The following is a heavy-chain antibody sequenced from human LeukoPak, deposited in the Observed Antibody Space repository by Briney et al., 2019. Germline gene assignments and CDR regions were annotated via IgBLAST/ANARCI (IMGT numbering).Heavy chain of an antibody. CDR1: GFTFSSYG. D-gene: IGHD3-10*01. J-gene: IGHJ4*02. CDR2: ISHDGSNK. Sequence: GGSLRLSCAASGFTFSSYGMHWGRQVPAKGLEWVAVISHDGSNKYYVDSVKGRFTISRDNSKNTVYLQMNSLRPEDTAVYYCAKEIYYGSGSYPDYWGQGTLVTVSS. V-gene: IGHV3-30*18. CDR3: AKEIYYGSGSYPDY.